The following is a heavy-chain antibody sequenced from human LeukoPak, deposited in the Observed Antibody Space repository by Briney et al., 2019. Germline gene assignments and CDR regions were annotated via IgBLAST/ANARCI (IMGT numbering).Heavy chain of an antibody. CDR3: ARDSGYYDSSGYYPNWFDP. D-gene: IGHD3-22*01. V-gene: IGHV1-69*05. Sequence: ASXXVSCKASGGTFSSYAISWVRQAPGQGLEWMGRIIPIFGTANYAQKFQGRVTITTDESTSTAYMELSSLRSEDTAVYYCARDSGYYDSSGYYPNWFDPWGQGTLVTVSS. CDR2: IIPIFGTA. J-gene: IGHJ5*02. CDR1: GGTFSSYA.